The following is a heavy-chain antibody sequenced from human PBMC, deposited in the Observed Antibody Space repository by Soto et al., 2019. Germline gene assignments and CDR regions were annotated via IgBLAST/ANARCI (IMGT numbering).Heavy chain of an antibody. CDR2: ISGSGGST. V-gene: IGHV3-23*01. CDR1: GFTFSSYA. J-gene: IGHJ5*02. CDR3: AKEAGFYCSSTSCYLNWFDP. Sequence: GGSLRLSCAASGFTFSSYAMSWVRQAPGKGLEWVSAISGSGGSTYYADSVKGRFTISRDNSKNTLYLQMNSLRAEDTAVYYCAKEAGFYCSSTSCYLNWFDPWGQGTLVTVSS. D-gene: IGHD2-2*01.